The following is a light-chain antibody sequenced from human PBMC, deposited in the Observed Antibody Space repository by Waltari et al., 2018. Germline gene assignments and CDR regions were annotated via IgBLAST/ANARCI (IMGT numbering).Light chain of an antibody. CDR2: EAS. CDR3: QQYNTYYS. Sequence: IVMTQSPATLSVSPGEGATLSCRASQSVATNLAWYQRKPGQGPRLLISEASTRVAGIPARFSGRGSGTEFTLTISSLQSEDFAVYYCQQYNTYYSFGQGTRLEIK. V-gene: IGKV3-15*01. CDR1: QSVATN. J-gene: IGKJ2*01.